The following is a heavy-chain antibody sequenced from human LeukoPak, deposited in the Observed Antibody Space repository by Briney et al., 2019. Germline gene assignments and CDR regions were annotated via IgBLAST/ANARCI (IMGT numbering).Heavy chain of an antibody. CDR3: ARLGSVGYYNYQYMDI. CDR2: MNDIGNT. CDR1: GGSFSGYY. V-gene: IGHV4-34*01. Sequence: SQTLSLTCAVYGGSFSGYYWSWIRQPPGKGLEWIGEMNDIGNTNYDPSLRSRVTISVDTSKNQFSLSLTSATAADTAVYFCARLGSVGYYNYQYMDIWGNGTTVTVSS. D-gene: IGHD3-10*01. J-gene: IGHJ6*03.